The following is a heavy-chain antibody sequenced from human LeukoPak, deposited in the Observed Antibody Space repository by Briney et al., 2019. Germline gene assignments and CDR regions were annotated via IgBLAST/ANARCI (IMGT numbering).Heavy chain of an antibody. D-gene: IGHD3-10*01. CDR1: GGTFSSYA. CDR3: ARDIPMVRLFDY. Sequence: SVKVSCKASGGTFSSYAISWVRQAPGPGLEWMGGIIPIFGTANYAQKFQGRVTITADESTSTAYMELSSLRSEDTAVYYCARDIPMVRLFDYWVQGTLVSVSS. J-gene: IGHJ4*02. V-gene: IGHV1-69*13. CDR2: IIPIFGTA.